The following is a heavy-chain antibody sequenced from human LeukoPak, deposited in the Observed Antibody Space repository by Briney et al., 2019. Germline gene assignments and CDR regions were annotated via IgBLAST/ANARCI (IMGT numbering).Heavy chain of an antibody. J-gene: IGHJ4*02. D-gene: IGHD3-22*01. CDR3: AKDTYDSSGYYVPFDY. V-gene: IGHV3-66*01. CDR1: GFTVSSNY. Sequence: PGGSLRLSCAASGFTVSSNYMSWVRQAPGKGLEWVSVIYSGGSTYYADSVKGRFTISRDNSKNTLYLQMNSLRAEDTAVYYCAKDTYDSSGYYVPFDYWGQGTLVTVSS. CDR2: IYSGGST.